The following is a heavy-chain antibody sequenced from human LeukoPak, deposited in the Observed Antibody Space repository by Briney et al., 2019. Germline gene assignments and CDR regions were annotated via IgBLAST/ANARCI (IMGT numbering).Heavy chain of an antibody. CDR2: INPNSGGT. V-gene: IGHV1-2*06. D-gene: IGHD1-26*01. CDR1: GYTFTGYY. CDR3: ARSANGSYDFDY. J-gene: IGHJ4*02. Sequence: ASVKVSCKASGYTFTGYYMHWVRQAPGQGLEWMGRINPNSGGTNYAQKFQGRVTMTRDTSISTAYMELSRLRSDDTAVYYCARSANGSYDFDYWGQGTLVTVSS.